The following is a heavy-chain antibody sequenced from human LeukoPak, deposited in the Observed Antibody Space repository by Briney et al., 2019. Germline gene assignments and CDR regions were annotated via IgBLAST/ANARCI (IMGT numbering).Heavy chain of an antibody. CDR2: INHSGST. J-gene: IGHJ4*02. V-gene: IGHV4-34*01. Sequence: SETLSLTYAVYGGSFSGYYWSWIRQPPGKGLEWIGEINHSGSTNYNPSLKSRVTISVDTSKNQFSLKLSSVTAADTAVYYCARRDFDWLHISFDYWGQGTLVTVSS. D-gene: IGHD3-9*01. CDR1: GGSFSGYY. CDR3: ARRDFDWLHISFDY.